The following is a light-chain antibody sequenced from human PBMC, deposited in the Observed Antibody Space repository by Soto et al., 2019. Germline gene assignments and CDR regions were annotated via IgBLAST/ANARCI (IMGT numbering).Light chain of an antibody. CDR2: EVT. CDR1: SSDVGGYDL. V-gene: IGLV2-23*02. CDR3: CSYAGSFTWV. J-gene: IGLJ3*02. Sequence: QSALTQPASVSGSPGQSITISCTGTSSDVGGYDLVSWYQQHPGKAPKLIIYEVTKRPSGVSNRFSGSKSGNTASLTISGLQAEDEADYYCCSYAGSFTWVFGGGTKLTVL.